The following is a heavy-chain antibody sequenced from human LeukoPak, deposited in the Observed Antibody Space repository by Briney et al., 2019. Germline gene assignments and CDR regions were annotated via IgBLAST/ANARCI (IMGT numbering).Heavy chain of an antibody. CDR3: ARKLYYMDV. CDR2: ISSNGGTI. V-gene: IGHV3-48*03. Sequence: HPGRSLRLSCAASGFTFSSYEMNWVRQAPGKGLQWVSYISSNGGTIYYADSVRGRFTISRDNAKKSLSLQMNSLRAEDTAIYYCARKLYYMDVWGKGTTVTISS. D-gene: IGHD1-7*01. CDR1: GFTFSSYE. J-gene: IGHJ6*03.